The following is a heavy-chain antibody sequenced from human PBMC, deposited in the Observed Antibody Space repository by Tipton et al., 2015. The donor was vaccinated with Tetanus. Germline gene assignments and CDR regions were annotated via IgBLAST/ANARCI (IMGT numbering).Heavy chain of an antibody. D-gene: IGHD1-14*01. CDR2: IYYSGST. CDR3: ARGTGDY. V-gene: IGHV4-61*08. CDR1: GASISSGGYF. J-gene: IGHJ4*02. Sequence: TLSITCSVSGASISSGGYFWNWIRHRPGKGLEWIGYIYYSGSTNYNPSLKSRVTISVDTSKNQFSLKLSSVTAADTAVYYCARGTGDYWGQGTLVTVSS.